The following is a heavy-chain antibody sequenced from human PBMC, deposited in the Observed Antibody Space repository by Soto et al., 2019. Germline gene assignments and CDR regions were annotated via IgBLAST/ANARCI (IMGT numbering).Heavy chain of an antibody. V-gene: IGHV3-30*18. J-gene: IGHJ4*02. Sequence: QVQLVESGGGVVQPGRSLRLSCSASGFIYSSCAMHWVRQVPGKGLEWLAVVSHDGTLYPYADSVKGRFTISRDNSMKILYLQMNSLRPDDTAVYYCVKDRSDTWSFDYWGQGTLVTVSS. CDR3: VKDRSDTWSFDY. CDR2: VSHDGTLY. CDR1: GFIYSSCA. D-gene: IGHD2-8*02.